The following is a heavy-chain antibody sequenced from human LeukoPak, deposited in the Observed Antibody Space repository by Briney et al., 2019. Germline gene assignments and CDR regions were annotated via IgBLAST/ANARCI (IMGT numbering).Heavy chain of an antibody. CDR1: GFTVSSNY. CDR2: IYAAGNT. Sequence: GGSLRLSCAASGFTVSSNYVSCVRQGPGKGLEWVSVIYAAGNTYYADSVKGRFTISRDNSKNTLYLQMSSLRAEDTAVYYCARAIQYRFDPWGQGTLVTVSS. D-gene: IGHD2/OR15-2a*01. J-gene: IGHJ5*02. V-gene: IGHV3-66*01. CDR3: ARAIQYRFDP.